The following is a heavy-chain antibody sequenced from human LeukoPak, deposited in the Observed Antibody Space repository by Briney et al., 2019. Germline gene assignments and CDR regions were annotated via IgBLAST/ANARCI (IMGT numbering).Heavy chain of an antibody. J-gene: IGHJ4*02. CDR1: GYTFTGYC. CDR2: INPNNGGT. V-gene: IGHV1-2*06. CDR3: ARDYPYVWGSYRYSDY. D-gene: IGHD3-16*02. Sequence: ASVKVSCKASGYTFTGYCMHWVRQAPGQGLEWMGRINPNNGGTNYAQKFQGRVTMTRDTSISTAYMELSRLRSDDTAVYYCARDYPYVWGSYRYSDYWGQGTLVTVSS.